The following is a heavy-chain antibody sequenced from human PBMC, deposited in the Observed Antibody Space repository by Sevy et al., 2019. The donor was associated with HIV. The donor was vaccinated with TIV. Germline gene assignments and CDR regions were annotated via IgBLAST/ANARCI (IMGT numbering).Heavy chain of an antibody. CDR3: ARGGAYYYYYAMDV. V-gene: IGHV3-7*04. CDR2: IKQDGSEK. D-gene: IGHD3-16*01. J-gene: IGHJ6*02. CDR1: DFTFSNYW. Sequence: GGSLRLSCAASDFTFSNYWMSWVRQTPGKGLEWVANIKQDGSEKYYVDSVKGRFTISRDNAKNSLYLQMNSLRGEDTALYYCARGGAYYYYYAMDVWGQGTTVTVSS.